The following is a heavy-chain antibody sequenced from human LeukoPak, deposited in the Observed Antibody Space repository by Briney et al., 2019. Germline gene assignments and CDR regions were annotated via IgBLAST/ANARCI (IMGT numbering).Heavy chain of an antibody. J-gene: IGHJ4*02. V-gene: IGHV4-34*01. CDR2: INHSGST. CDR3: ARIGYGDYQYYFDY. CDR1: GGSFSGYY. Sequence: KPSETLSLTCAVYGGSFSGYYWSWIRQPPGKGLEWIGEINHSGSTNYNPSLKSRVTISVDTSKNQFSLKLSSVTAADTAVYYCARIGYGDYQYYFDYWGQGTLVTVSS. D-gene: IGHD4-17*01.